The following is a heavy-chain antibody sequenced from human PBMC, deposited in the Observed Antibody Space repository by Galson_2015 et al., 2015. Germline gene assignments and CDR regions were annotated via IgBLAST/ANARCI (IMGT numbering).Heavy chain of an antibody. J-gene: IGHJ3*02. V-gene: IGHV1-2*02. Sequence: SVKVSCKASGYTFTAYFMHWVRQAPGQGLEWMGWTNPKTGGTSYAQKFQGRVTMTRDTSTNTAYMELRQLTSDDTAMYYCARDLPVASHAFDIWGRGTMVTVSS. CDR2: TNPKTGGT. CDR1: GYTFTAYF. D-gene: IGHD5-12*01. CDR3: ARDLPVASHAFDI.